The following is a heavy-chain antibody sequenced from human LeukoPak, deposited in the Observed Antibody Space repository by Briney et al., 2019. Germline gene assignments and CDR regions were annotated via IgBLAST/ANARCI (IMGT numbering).Heavy chain of an antibody. J-gene: IGHJ5*02. Sequence: PSQTLSLTCAVSGGSITSGGHSWSWIRQPPGKGLEWIAYIYNNGRTYFSPSLESRVIISLDRSKNQFSLKLNYVTAADTAVYYCARGVFGERVGAASWFDPWGQGTLVTVSS. CDR3: ARGVFGERVGAASWFDP. V-gene: IGHV4-30-2*01. CDR2: IYNNGRT. CDR1: GGSITSGGHS. D-gene: IGHD1-26*01.